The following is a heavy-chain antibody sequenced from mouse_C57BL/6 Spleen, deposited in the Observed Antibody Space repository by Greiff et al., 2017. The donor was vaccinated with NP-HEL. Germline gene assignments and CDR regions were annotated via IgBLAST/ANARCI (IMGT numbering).Heavy chain of an antibody. CDR3: AGELLGGWDY. D-gene: IGHD2-12*01. CDR2: INPNNGGT. CDR1: GYTFTDYY. V-gene: IGHV1-26*01. J-gene: IGHJ4*01. Sequence: EVKLQQSGPELVKPGASVKISCKASGYTFTDYYMNWVKQSPGKSLEWIGDINPNNGGTSYNQKFKGKATLTVDKSSSTAYMEIRSLTSEDSAVYYCAGELLGGWDYWGQGTSVTVSS.